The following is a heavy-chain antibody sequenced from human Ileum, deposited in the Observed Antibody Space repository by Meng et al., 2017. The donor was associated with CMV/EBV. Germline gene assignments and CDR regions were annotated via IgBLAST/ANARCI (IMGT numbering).Heavy chain of an antibody. CDR2: INTYTGGT. V-gene: IGHV1-2*06. CDR1: GYSFTAYT. J-gene: IGHJ4*02. CDR3: ARDNWGSDY. Sequence: QVQVVQSGAEVKKPGASVRVSCKTSGYSFTAYTIHWARQAPGQGLEWMGRINTYTGGTYYAQKFRGRVTMTRDTSISTAYMELSGLRSDDTAIYYCARDNWGSDYWGQGTLVTVSS. D-gene: IGHD7-27*01.